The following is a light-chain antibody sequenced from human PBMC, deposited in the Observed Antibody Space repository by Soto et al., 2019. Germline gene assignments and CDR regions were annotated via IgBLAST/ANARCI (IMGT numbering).Light chain of an antibody. J-gene: IGLJ3*02. CDR3: CSYARGSTLV. Sequence: QSALTQPASVSGSPGQSITISCTGTSSDVGSYSRVSWYQQHPGKAPKLMIYEDSKRPSGVSNRFFGSKSGNTASLTISGLQAEDEADYFCCSYARGSTLVFGGGTKLTVL. CDR1: SSDVGSYSR. V-gene: IGLV2-23*01. CDR2: EDS.